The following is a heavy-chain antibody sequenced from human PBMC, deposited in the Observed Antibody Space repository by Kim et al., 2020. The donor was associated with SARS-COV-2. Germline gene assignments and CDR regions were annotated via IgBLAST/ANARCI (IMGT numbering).Heavy chain of an antibody. CDR2: INHSGST. CDR3: ARGVRCWSGYWFVP. J-gene: IGHJ5*02. V-gene: IGHV4-34*01. Sequence: SETLSLTCAVYGGSFSGYYWSWIRQPPGKGLEWIGEINHSGSTNYNPSLKSRVTISVDTSKNQFSLKLSSVTAADTAVYYCARGVRCWSGYWFVPWGEGT. D-gene: IGHD3-3*01. CDR1: GGSFSGYY.